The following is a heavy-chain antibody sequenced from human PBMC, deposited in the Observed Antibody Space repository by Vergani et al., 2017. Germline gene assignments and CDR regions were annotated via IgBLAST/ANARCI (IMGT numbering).Heavy chain of an antibody. CDR1: GYTFTGYY. V-gene: IGHV1-2*02. Sequence: QVQLVQSGAEVKKPGASVKVSCKASGYTFTGYYMHWVRQAPGQGLEWMGWINPNSGGTNYAQKFQGRVTMTRDTSISTAYRELRRLRSADTAVYYCARDLNNCWSGYSSGTGGGMDVWGQGTTVTVSS. CDR3: ARDLNNCWSGYSSGTGGGMDV. D-gene: IGHD3-3*01. J-gene: IGHJ6*02. CDR2: INPNSGGT.